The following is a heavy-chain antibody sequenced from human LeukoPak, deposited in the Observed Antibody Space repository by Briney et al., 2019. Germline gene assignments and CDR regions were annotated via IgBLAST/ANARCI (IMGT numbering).Heavy chain of an antibody. J-gene: IGHJ3*02. CDR2: IYSGGST. D-gene: IGHD3-3*01. CDR3: ARGSTIFGVVNDAFDI. Sequence: GGSLRLSCAASGFTVSSNYMSWVRQAPGKGLEWVSVIYSGGSTYYADSVKGRFTISRDNSKNTLYLQMNSLRAEDTAVYYCARGSTIFGVVNDAFDIWGQGTMVTVSS. CDR1: GFTVSSNY. V-gene: IGHV3-66*01.